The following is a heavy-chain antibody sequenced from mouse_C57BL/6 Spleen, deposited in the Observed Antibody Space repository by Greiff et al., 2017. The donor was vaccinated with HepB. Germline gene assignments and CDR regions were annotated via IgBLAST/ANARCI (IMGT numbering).Heavy chain of an antibody. CDR3: ARHGVYYGYNYAMDY. CDR2: IWSDGST. Sequence: VQLQQSGPGLVAPSQSLSITCTVSGFSLTSYGVHWVRQPPGKGLEWLVVIWSDGSTTYNPALKSRLSTSKDNSKSQVFLKMNSIQTEDTDMYYCARHGVYYGYNYAMDYWGQGTSVTVSS. V-gene: IGHV2-6-1*01. CDR1: GFSLTSYG. D-gene: IGHD2-2*01. J-gene: IGHJ4*01.